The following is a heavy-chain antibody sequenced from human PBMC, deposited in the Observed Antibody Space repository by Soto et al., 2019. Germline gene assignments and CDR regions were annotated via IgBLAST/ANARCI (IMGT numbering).Heavy chain of an antibody. Sequence: GGSLRLSCAASGFTFSTYSMNWVRQAPGKGLEWVSYISSTGIAIYYADSVKGRFTISRDNAKNSLFLQLNSLRAEDTAVYYCARDSRGRTPRQPYYFDYWGQGTLVTVSS. CDR2: ISSTGIAI. D-gene: IGHD1-1*01. J-gene: IGHJ4*02. CDR1: GFTFSTYS. CDR3: ARDSRGRTPRQPYYFDY. V-gene: IGHV3-48*01.